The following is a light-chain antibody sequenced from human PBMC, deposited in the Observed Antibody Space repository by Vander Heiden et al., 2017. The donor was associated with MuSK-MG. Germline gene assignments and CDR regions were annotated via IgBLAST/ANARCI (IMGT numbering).Light chain of an antibody. CDR1: QSLLHSNGYNY. Sequence: DIVMTQSPLSLPVTPGEAASISCRSSQSLLHSNGYNYLDWYLQKPGQSPQLLIYLGSNRASGVPDRFSGSESGTDFTLKISRVEAEDVGVYYCMQTLQTPLTFGGGTKVEIK. CDR2: LGS. V-gene: IGKV2-28*01. J-gene: IGKJ4*01. CDR3: MQTLQTPLT.